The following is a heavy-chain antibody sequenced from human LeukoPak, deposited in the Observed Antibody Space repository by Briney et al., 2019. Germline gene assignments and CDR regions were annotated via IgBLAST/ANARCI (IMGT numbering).Heavy chain of an antibody. D-gene: IGHD1-26*01. CDR2: INPNSGGT. V-gene: IGHV1-2*02. CDR3: ARVLDYSGSFLHFDY. Sequence: GASVKVSCKASGYTFTGYYMHWVRQAPGQGLEWMGWINPNSGGTNYAQKFQGRVTMTRDTSISTAYMELSRLRSDDTAVYYCARVLDYSGSFLHFDYWGQGTLVTVSS. J-gene: IGHJ4*02. CDR1: GYTFTGYY.